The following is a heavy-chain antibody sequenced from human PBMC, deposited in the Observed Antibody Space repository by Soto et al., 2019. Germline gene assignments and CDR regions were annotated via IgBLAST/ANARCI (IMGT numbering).Heavy chain of an antibody. CDR1: GLTFTTYP. Sequence: QVQLVESGGGVVQPGRSLRLSCAASGLTFTTYPIHWVRQAPGKGLEWVAGISKDGANKDYADSVRGRFTISRDNSKNMLYLQMTSPRVEDTAVYYCACNAGWWLIASFDYWGQGTQVTFSS. CDR3: ACNAGWWLIASFDY. V-gene: IGHV3-30-3*01. CDR2: ISKDGANK. D-gene: IGHD2-15*01. J-gene: IGHJ4*02.